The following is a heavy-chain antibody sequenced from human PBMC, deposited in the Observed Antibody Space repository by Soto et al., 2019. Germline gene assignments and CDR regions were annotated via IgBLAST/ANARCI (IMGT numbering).Heavy chain of an antibody. J-gene: IGHJ6*01. CDR1: RDTFNKYA. CDR2: IIPIFSAR. Sequence: QVQLVQSGAEVKKPGSSVKVSCKTSRDTFNKYAFNWVRQAPGQGLEWMGWIIPIFSARNYAEKFQGRVAITAYDSTSTAYMELRSLRFEDTAVYYCARGETYLGGWGQGTSVTVSS. D-gene: IGHD3-16*01. CDR3: ARGETYLGG. V-gene: IGHV1-69*01.